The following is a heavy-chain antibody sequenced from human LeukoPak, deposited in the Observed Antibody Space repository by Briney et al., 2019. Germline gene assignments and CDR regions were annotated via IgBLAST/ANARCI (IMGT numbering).Heavy chain of an antibody. J-gene: IGHJ1*01. CDR2: MNPNSGNT. D-gene: IGHD6-13*01. CDR3: ARAKIAAAGMKVWVRGEYFQH. CDR1: GYTFTSYD. Sequence: ASVKVSCKASGYTFTSYDINWVRQATGQGLEWMGWMNPNSGNTGYAQKFQGRVTMTRNTSISTAYMELSSLRSEDTAVHYCARAKIAAAGMKVWVRGEYFQHWGQGTLVTVSS. V-gene: IGHV1-8*01.